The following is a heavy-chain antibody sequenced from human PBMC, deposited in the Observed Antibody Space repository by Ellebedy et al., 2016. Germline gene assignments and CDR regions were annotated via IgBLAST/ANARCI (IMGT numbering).Heavy chain of an antibody. D-gene: IGHD1-1*01. CDR1: GFRFSVNG. CDR2: IYHDGSSQ. V-gene: IGHV3-33*01. Sequence: GESLKISXAASGFRFSVNGMHWVRQAPGKGLEWVALIYHDGSSQYYAASVEGRFTISRDNPRNTLYLQMNSLRAEDTAVYYCVRDGDDSDNWFSWDDWGQGTLVTVSP. CDR3: VRDGDDSDNWFSWDD. J-gene: IGHJ4*02.